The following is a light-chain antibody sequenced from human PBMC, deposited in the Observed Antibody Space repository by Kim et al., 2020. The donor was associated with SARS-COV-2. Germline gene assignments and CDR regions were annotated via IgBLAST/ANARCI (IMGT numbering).Light chain of an antibody. V-gene: IGKV4-1*01. J-gene: IGKJ4*01. CDR1: QLFLYRSNNKNF. CDR2: WAS. Sequence: NLNRKSSQLFLYRSNNKNFLAWYQQQPGQSPKLLVYWASTRESGVPDRFSGSGSGTDFTLSISSLQAEDVAVYYCQQYYRTPPTFGGGTKVDIK. CDR3: QQYYRTPPT.